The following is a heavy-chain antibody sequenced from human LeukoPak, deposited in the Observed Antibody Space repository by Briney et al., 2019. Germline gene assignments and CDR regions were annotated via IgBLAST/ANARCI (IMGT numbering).Heavy chain of an antibody. J-gene: IGHJ4*02. CDR1: GGSISNNNYY. D-gene: IGHD1-1*01. CDR3: ARRGITSWKYYFDY. CDR2: IYYSGST. Sequence: PSETLSLTCTVSGGSISNNNYYWGWIRQPPGKGLEYIGTIYYSGSTHYNPSLKSRVTISVDTSKNQFSLKLSSVTAADTAVYYCARRGITSWKYYFDYWGQGTLVTVSS. V-gene: IGHV4-39*07.